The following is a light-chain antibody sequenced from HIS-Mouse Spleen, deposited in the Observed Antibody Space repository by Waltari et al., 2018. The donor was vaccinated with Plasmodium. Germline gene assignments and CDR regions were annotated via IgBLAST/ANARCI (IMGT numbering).Light chain of an antibody. CDR2: EVS. CDR1: SSAVGGSNY. CDR3: SSYAGSNNLV. V-gene: IGLV2-8*01. Sequence: QSALTQPPSASGSPGQSVPISCPGTSSAVGGSNYVSWYQPHPGKAPKLMIYEVSKRPSGVPDRFSGSKSGNTASLTVSGLQAEDEADYYCSSYAGSNNLVFGGGTKLTVL. J-gene: IGLJ2*01.